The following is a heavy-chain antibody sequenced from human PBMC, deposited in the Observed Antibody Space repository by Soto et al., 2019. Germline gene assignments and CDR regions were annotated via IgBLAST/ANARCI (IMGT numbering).Heavy chain of an antibody. V-gene: IGHV4-39*01. CDR3: VRHRSSREIPFDN. D-gene: IGHD2-21*01. J-gene: IGHJ4*02. Sequence: SETLSLTCNVSGDSISGTSFYWGWIRQSSGKGLEWIASIYSSGSTFYNLSLKSRLSLSVDTSKNQFSLRLQSVTAADTAVYYCVRHRSSREIPFDNWGQGTLVTVSS. CDR1: GDSISGTSFY. CDR2: IYSSGST.